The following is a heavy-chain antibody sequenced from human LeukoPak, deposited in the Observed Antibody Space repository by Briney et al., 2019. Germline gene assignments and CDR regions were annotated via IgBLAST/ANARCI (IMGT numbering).Heavy chain of an antibody. Sequence: SETLSLTCAVYGGSFSGYYWSWIRQPPGKGLEWIGEINHSGSTNYNPSLKSRVTISVDTSKNQFSLKLSSVTAADTAVYYCASSVDTAMNPPGFDYWGQGTLVTVSS. D-gene: IGHD5-18*01. V-gene: IGHV4-34*01. CDR3: ASSVDTAMNPPGFDY. J-gene: IGHJ4*02. CDR2: INHSGST. CDR1: GGSFSGYY.